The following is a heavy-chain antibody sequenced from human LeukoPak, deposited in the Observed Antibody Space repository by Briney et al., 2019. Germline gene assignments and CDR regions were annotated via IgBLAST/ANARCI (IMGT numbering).Heavy chain of an antibody. Sequence: GGSLRLSCAASGFTFGSYSMSWVRQAPGRGLEWVSSISSSSSYVYYADSVKGRFTISRDNAKNSLYLQMNSLRAEDTAVYYCARGESGYSYGINWGQGTLVTVSS. CDR2: ISSSSSYV. CDR3: ARGESGYSYGIN. CDR1: GFTFGSYS. D-gene: IGHD5-18*01. J-gene: IGHJ4*02. V-gene: IGHV3-21*01.